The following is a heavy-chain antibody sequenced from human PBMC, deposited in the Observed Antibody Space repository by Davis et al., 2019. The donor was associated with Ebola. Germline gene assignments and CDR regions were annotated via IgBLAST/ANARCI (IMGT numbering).Heavy chain of an antibody. CDR3: TTTTGWELELLGLVY. J-gene: IGHJ4*02. D-gene: IGHD1-7*01. Sequence: PGGSLRLSCAASGFTLTTYEMNWVRQAPGKGLEWVSYISSRGNSIYYADSVKGRFTISRDSAKNSLYLQMNSLRAEDTAVYYCTTTTGWELELLGLVYWGQGTLVTVSS. CDR2: ISSRGNSI. V-gene: IGHV3-48*03. CDR1: GFTLTTYE.